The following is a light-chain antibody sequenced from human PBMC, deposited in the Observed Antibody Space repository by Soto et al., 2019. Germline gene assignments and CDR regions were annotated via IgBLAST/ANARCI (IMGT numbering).Light chain of an antibody. J-gene: IGLJ1*01. CDR3: TSFAHGRIYV. CDR2: EVS. Sequence: QAVLSHPASVSWSPGHAITISCSGTSSDIGAYDYVSWYQQHPGRAPKLIIYEVSHRFSGLSYRFSGSKSGNTASLTISGLQAEDGGDYYCTSFAHGRIYVFGSGTKVTV. V-gene: IGLV2-14*03. CDR1: SSDIGAYDY.